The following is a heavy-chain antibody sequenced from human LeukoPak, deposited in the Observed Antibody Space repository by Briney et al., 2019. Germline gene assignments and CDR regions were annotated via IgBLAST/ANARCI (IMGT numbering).Heavy chain of an antibody. CDR3: ASLIVVVPAAIV. CDR2: IIPILGIA. J-gene: IGHJ4*02. V-gene: IGHV1-69*04. Sequence: GASVKVSCKASGGTFSSYAISWVRQAPGQGLEWMGRIIPILGIANYAQKFQGRVTITADKSTSTAYMELSSLRSEDTAVYYCASLIVVVPAAIVWGQGTLVTVSS. D-gene: IGHD2-2*01. CDR1: GGTFSSYA.